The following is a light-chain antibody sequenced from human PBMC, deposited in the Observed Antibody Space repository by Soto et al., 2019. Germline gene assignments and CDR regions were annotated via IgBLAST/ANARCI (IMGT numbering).Light chain of an antibody. J-gene: IGKJ3*01. V-gene: IGKV1-27*01. CDR2: AAS. Sequence: DIQMTQSPTSLSASVGDRVTITCRASQDISNFVAWYQQKPGKAPKLLIYAASTLQSGVPPRFSGSGSGTDFTLTINSLQPEDGATYSCQKYSSVPVFGPGTKVEIK. CDR1: QDISNF. CDR3: QKYSSVPV.